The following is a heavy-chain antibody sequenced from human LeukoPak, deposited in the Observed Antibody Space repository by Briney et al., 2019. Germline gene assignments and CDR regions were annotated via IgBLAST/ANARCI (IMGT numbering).Heavy chain of an antibody. CDR1: GFTFSSYA. D-gene: IGHD3-10*01. V-gene: IGHV3-30*04. Sequence: GGSLRLSCAASGFTFSSYAMHWVRQAPGKGLEWVAVISYDGSNKYYADSVKVRFTISRDNSKNTLYLQMNSLRAEDTAVYYCARGGRYYYGSGSYYVYWGQGTLVTVSS. J-gene: IGHJ4*02. CDR3: ARGGRYYYGSGSYYVY. CDR2: ISYDGSNK.